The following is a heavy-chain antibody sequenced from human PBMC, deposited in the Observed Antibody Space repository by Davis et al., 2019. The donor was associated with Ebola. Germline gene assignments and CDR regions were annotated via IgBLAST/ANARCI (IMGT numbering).Heavy chain of an antibody. CDR1: GFTFSSYA. Sequence: GESLKISCAASGFTFSSYAMHWVRQAPGKGLEWVAVISYDGSNKYYADSVKGRFTISRDNSKNTLYLQMNSLRAEDTAVYYCARTYYYDSSGYYYHPLDYWGQGTLVTVSS. V-gene: IGHV3-30-3*01. CDR3: ARTYYYDSSGYYYHPLDY. D-gene: IGHD3-22*01. CDR2: ISYDGSNK. J-gene: IGHJ4*02.